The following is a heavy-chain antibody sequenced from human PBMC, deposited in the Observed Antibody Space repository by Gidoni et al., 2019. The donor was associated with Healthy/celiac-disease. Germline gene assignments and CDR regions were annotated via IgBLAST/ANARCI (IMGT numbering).Heavy chain of an antibody. D-gene: IGHD4-17*01. CDR1: GGSISSGDYY. J-gene: IGHJ4*02. V-gene: IGHV4-30-4*01. CDR2: IYYSGST. Sequence: QVQLQESGPGLVKPSQTLSLTCPVSGGSISSGDYYWSWIRQPPGKGLEWIGYIYYSGSTYYNPSLKSRVTISVDTSKNQFSLKLSSVTAADTAVYYCARVPLYGDYHFDYWGQGTLVTVSS. CDR3: ARVPLYGDYHFDY.